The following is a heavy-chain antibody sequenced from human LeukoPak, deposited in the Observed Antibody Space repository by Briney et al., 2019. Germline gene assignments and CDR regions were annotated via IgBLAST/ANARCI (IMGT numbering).Heavy chain of an antibody. CDR1: GFTLSSYE. CDR2: ISRTGNSI. V-gene: IGHV3-48*03. CDR3: ARGPYSSNWYVDY. J-gene: IGHJ4*02. Sequence: GGSLRLSCAASGFTLSSYEMNWVRLAPGKGLEWISYISRTGNSIYYADSAKGRFTISRDSAKNSLYLQMNSLRAEDTAVYYCARGPYSSNWYVDYWGQGALVTVAS. D-gene: IGHD6-13*01.